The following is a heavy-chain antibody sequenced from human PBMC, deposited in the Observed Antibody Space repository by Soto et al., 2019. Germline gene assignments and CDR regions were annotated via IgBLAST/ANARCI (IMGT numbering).Heavy chain of an antibody. CDR1: GFSFSNYA. D-gene: IGHD2-8*01. Sequence: PGGSLRLSCAASGFSFSNYAMPWVRQAPGKGLEWVSNIHSAGFTHYTDSVEGRFTISRDNSKNILYLQMNSLRAEDTAVYFYAKNMYTTREIFASWGQGAQVTVSS. J-gene: IGHJ4*02. CDR2: IHSAGFT. CDR3: AKNMYTTREIFAS. V-gene: IGHV3-23*01.